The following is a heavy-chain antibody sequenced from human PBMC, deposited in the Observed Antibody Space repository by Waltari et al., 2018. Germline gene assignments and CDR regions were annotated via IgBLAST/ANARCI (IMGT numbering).Heavy chain of an antibody. Sequence: QVQLQESGPGLVTPSETLSLTCAVSGGSISSNYWSCIRQSPGKGLEWIGYIYGGSGSTTYNPSLKSRVTISTDTSKNQFSLKLSSVTAADTAVYYCARRTYSGGWRFDYWGQGVLVTVSS. CDR3: ARRTYSGGWRFDY. D-gene: IGHD6-19*01. CDR1: GGSISSNY. CDR2: IYGGSGST. V-gene: IGHV4-59*12. J-gene: IGHJ4*02.